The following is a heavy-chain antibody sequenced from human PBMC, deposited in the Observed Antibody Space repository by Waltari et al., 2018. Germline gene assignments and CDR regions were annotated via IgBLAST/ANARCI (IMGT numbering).Heavy chain of an antibody. CDR2: INAGNGNT. CDR3: ARRQCGGDCFWDY. Sequence: QVQLVQSGAEVKKPGASVKVSCKASGYTFTSYAMHWVRQAPGQRLKWMGWINAGNGNTKYSQKFQGRVTITRDTSASTAYMELSSLRSEDTAVYYCARRQCGGDCFWDYWGQGTLVTVSS. CDR1: GYTFTSYA. J-gene: IGHJ4*02. D-gene: IGHD2-21*02. V-gene: IGHV1-3*01.